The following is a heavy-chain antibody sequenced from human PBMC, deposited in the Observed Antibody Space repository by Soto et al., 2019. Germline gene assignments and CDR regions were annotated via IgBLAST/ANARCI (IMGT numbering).Heavy chain of an antibody. Sequence: QLQLQESGPGLVKTSETLSLSCTVSGGSISRSAYYWGWIRQSPGKGLEWIGSFYYSGSTYFNPSLKSRVTISADTSKNQLSLRLSSVNASDTATYYCAKHPFNPLVTPYWYFDIWGRGTLVTVSS. CDR3: AKHPFNPLVTPYWYFDI. D-gene: IGHD3-16*02. J-gene: IGHJ2*01. V-gene: IGHV4-39*01. CDR1: GGSISRSAYY. CDR2: FYYSGST.